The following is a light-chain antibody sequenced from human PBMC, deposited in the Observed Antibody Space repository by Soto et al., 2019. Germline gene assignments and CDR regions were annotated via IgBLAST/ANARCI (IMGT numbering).Light chain of an antibody. CDR1: KSVSDTL. V-gene: IGKV3-20*01. CDR2: GTS. J-gene: IGKJ4*01. CDR3: QPSGSSLT. Sequence: IVLTQSPVTLSFSPWERATLSCSSDKSVSDTLLTWFQQKHGKAPRLLIFGTSNRAPGTSDRFSGSGSGTDFTLTISRLEPEDVAVYYCQPSGSSLTSGGRTKVDI.